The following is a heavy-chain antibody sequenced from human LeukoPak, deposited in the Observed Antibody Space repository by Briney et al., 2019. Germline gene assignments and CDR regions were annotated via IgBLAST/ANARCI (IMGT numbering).Heavy chain of an antibody. CDR3: AKDTVEGGY. V-gene: IGHV3-23*01. Sequence: GGSLRLSCAASGFTFTTYAMSWVRQAPGRGLEWVSAISGSGGSTYYADSVKGRFTISRDNSKNTLYLQMNSLRAEDTAVYYCAKDTVEGGYWGQGTLVTVSS. J-gene: IGHJ4*02. CDR2: ISGSGGST. CDR1: GFTFTTYA. D-gene: IGHD5-24*01.